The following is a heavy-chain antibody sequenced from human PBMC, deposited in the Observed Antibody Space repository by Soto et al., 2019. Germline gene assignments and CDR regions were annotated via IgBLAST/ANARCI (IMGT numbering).Heavy chain of an antibody. CDR3: ARDLGYCDSSGCFRNWFDP. CDR2: ISTYDDKT. Sequence: QVHLVQSGAEVKTPGASVKVSCRASGYSFRTHGISWVRQAPGQGLEWMGWISTYDDKTNFPQKFQGRITMTTDTSTSTAHMELRSLRSDDTAVYFCARDLGYCDSSGCFRNWFDPWGQGTLVTVSA. J-gene: IGHJ5*02. CDR1: GYSFRTHG. V-gene: IGHV1-18*01. D-gene: IGHD3-22*01.